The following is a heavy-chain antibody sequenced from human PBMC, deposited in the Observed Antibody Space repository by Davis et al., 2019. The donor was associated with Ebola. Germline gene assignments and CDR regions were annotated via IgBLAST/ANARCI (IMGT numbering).Heavy chain of an antibody. CDR2: IWYDGSNK. V-gene: IGHV3-33*01. CDR3: TTDTLGYSYGYHYYYYYGMDV. D-gene: IGHD5-18*01. CDR1: GFTFSSYG. Sequence: GGPLRLSFAAPGFTFSSYGMHWVRQAPGKGLEWVAVIWYDGSNKYYADSVKGRFTISRDDSKNTLYLQMNSLKTEDTAVYYCTTDTLGYSYGYHYYYYYGMDVWGQGTTVTVSS. J-gene: IGHJ6*02.